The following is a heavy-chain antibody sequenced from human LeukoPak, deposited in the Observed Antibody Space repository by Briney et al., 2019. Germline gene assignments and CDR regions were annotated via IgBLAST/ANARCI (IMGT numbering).Heavy chain of an antibody. CDR2: INHSGST. J-gene: IGHJ5*02. V-gene: IGHV4-34*01. CDR3: ARSQLYGSGSYGDWFDP. D-gene: IGHD3-10*01. CDR1: GGSFSGYY. Sequence: PSETLSLTCAAYGGSFSGYYWSWIRQPPGKGLEWIGEINHSGSTNYNPSLKSRVTISVDTSKNQFSLKLSSVTAADTAVYYCARSQLYGSGSYGDWFDPWGQGTLVTVSS.